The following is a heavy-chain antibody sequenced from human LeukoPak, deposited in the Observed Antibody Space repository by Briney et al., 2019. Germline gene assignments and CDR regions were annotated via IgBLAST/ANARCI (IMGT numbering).Heavy chain of an antibody. V-gene: IGHV4-30-4*08. CDR2: IYYSGST. Sequence: PSQTLSLTCTVSGGSISSGDYYWSWIRQPPGKGLEWIGYIYYSGSTYYNPSLKSRVTISVDTSKSQFSLKLSSVTAADTAVYYCARAPRRWELLGLDYFDYWGRGTLVTVSS. D-gene: IGHD1-26*01. J-gene: IGHJ4*02. CDR1: GGSISSGDYY. CDR3: ARAPRRWELLGLDYFDY.